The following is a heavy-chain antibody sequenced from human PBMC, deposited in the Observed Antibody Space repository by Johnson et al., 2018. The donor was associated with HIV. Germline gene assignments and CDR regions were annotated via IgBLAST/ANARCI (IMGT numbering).Heavy chain of an antibody. J-gene: IGHJ3*02. CDR2: ISYDGSNK. Sequence: QVQLVESGGVVVQPGGSLRLSCAASGFTFSSYVMHWVRQAPGKGLEWVAVISYDGSNKYYPDSVKGRFTISRDNFKNTLYLQMNSLRAEDTAVYYCATPQEGYSAFDIWGQGTMVTVSS. D-gene: IGHD2-15*01. CDR1: GFTFSSYV. CDR3: ATPQEGYSAFDI. V-gene: IGHV3-30-3*01.